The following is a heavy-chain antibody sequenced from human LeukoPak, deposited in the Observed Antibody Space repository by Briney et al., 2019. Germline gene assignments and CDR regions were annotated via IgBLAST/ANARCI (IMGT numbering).Heavy chain of an antibody. CDR3: AKGGQDFDFWRFDL. D-gene: IGHD3-3*01. V-gene: IGHV3-23*01. CDR1: GFSFSDSA. J-gene: IGHJ5*02. CDR2: ISDTGGRT. Sequence: GGSLRLSCAASGFSFSDSAVSWVRHSPGEGLKWVSSISDTGGRTYYADSVKGRFTITRDNSRNTVNLQMNSLRAGDTARYYCAKGGQDFDFWRFDLWGQGILVIVSP.